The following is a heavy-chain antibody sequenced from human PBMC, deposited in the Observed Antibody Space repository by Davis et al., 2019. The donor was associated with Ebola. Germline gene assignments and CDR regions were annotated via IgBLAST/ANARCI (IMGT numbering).Heavy chain of an antibody. CDR2: ISYDGSNK. CDR3: ARSITGTYNWFDP. V-gene: IGHV3-30*03. D-gene: IGHD1-7*01. J-gene: IGHJ5*02. CDR1: GFTFSSYG. Sequence: PGGSLRLSCAASGFTFSSYGMHWVRQAPGKGLEWVAVISYDGSNKYYADSVKGRFTISRDNSKNTLYLQMNSLRAEDTALYYCARSITGTYNWFDPWGQGTLVTVSS.